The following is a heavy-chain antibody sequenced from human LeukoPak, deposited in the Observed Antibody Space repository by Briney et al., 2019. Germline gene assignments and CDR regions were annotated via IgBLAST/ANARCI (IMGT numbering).Heavy chain of an antibody. CDR1: RITLSSYS. CDR3: ASSRGRLPFY. Sequence: GGSLRLSCAVSRITLSSYSMSWVRQAPGKGLEWVSSITSSSSYIYYADSVKGRFTISRDNAKNSLYLQMNSLRAEDTAVYYCASSRGRLPFYWGQGTLVTVSS. J-gene: IGHJ4*02. V-gene: IGHV3-21*01. CDR2: ITSSSSYI.